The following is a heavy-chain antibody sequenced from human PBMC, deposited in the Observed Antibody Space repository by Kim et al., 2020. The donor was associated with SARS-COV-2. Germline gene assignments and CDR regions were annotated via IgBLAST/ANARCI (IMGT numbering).Heavy chain of an antibody. J-gene: IGHJ4*02. CDR3: AKEIWRAGSGILGS. V-gene: IGHV3-23*01. D-gene: IGHD3-10*01. Sequence: GEGRSPISRTHSKNTLYLQMNSLRAEDTAVYYCAKEIWRAGSGILGSWGQGTLVTVSS.